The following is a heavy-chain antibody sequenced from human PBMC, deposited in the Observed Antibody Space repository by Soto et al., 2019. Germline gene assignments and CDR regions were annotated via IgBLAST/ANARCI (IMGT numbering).Heavy chain of an antibody. V-gene: IGHV1-2*02. Sequence: GASVKVSCKASGYTFTGYYMHWVRQAPGQGLEWMGWINPNSGGTNYAQKFQGRVTMTRDTSISTAYMELSRLRSDDTAVYYCARGGGVYYDGSGYYEFDYWGQGPLVTASS. CDR2: INPNSGGT. CDR1: GYTFTGYY. CDR3: ARGGGVYYDGSGYYEFDY. J-gene: IGHJ4*02. D-gene: IGHD3-22*01.